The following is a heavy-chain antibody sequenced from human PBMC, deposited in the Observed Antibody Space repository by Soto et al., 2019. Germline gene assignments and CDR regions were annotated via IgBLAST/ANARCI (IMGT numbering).Heavy chain of an antibody. D-gene: IGHD4-17*01. V-gene: IGHV3-48*02. CDR2: ISSSSTI. CDR3: ARDPYGDEFFFDY. Sequence: GGSLRLSCAASGFTFSSYSMNWVRQAPGKGLEWVSYISSSSTIYYADSVKGRFTISRDNAKNSLYLQMNSLRDEDTAVYYCARDPYGDEFFFDYWGQGTLVTVSS. J-gene: IGHJ4*02. CDR1: GFTFSSYS.